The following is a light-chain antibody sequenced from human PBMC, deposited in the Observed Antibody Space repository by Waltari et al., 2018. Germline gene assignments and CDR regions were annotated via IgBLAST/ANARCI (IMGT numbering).Light chain of an antibody. J-gene: IGKJ2*01. CDR2: GAS. CDR1: QSVSSN. V-gene: IGKV3-15*01. Sequence: EIVMTQSPATLSVSPGEGVTLSCRASQSVSSNLAWYQHKPGQAPRLLIYGASTRATGIPARFSGSGSGTEFTLTISSLQSEDFAFYYCQQYNNWPPEDTFGQGTKLEIK. CDR3: QQYNNWPPEDT.